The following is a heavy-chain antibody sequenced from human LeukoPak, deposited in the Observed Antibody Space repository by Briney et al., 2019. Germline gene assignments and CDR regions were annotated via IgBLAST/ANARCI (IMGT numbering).Heavy chain of an antibody. CDR3: VRPIVGAPRAPDY. V-gene: IGHV4-34*01. D-gene: IGHD1-26*01. CDR2: INHSGST. Sequence: SETLSLTCAVYGGSFSGYYWSWIRQPPGKGLEWIGEINHSGSTNYNPSLKSRVTISVDTSKNQFSLKLSSVTAADTAVYYCVRPIVGAPRAPDYWGQGTLVTVSS. CDR1: GGSFSGYY. J-gene: IGHJ4*02.